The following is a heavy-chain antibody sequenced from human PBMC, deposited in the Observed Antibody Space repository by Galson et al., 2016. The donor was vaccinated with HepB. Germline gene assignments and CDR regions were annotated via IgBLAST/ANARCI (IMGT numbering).Heavy chain of an antibody. CDR2: IYSGGTT. Sequence: SLRLSCAASDFTVSNNYMMWVRQAPGKGLEWVSLIYSGGTTHYTDFVKGRSTISRDNSKNTLFLQLNSLRPEDTAVYYCARVASQFLEYAYFDYWGQGALVTVSS. J-gene: IGHJ4*01. CDR1: DFTVSNNY. CDR3: ARVASQFLEYAYFDY. D-gene: IGHD3-3*01. V-gene: IGHV3-66*02.